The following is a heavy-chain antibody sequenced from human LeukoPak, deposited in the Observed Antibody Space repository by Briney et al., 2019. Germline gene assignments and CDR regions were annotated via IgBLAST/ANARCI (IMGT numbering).Heavy chain of an antibody. V-gene: IGHV6-1*01. D-gene: IGHD2-15*01. CDR1: GDSVSSNSAA. CDR3: VRADRWGMDV. Sequence: SQTLSLTCAISGDSVSSNSAAWNWIRQSPSSGLEWLGRTCYRSKWYNDYAVSVKSRITINPDTSKNQFSLQLNSVTPEDTAVYYCVRADRWGMDVWGQGTTVTVSS. J-gene: IGHJ6*02. CDR2: TCYRSKWYN.